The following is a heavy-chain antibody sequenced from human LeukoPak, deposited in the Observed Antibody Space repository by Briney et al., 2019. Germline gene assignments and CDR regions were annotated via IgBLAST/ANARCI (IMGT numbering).Heavy chain of an antibody. J-gene: IGHJ4*02. CDR1: GYTFTSYD. V-gene: IGHV1-18*01. D-gene: IGHD2-2*01. CDR2: ISTYNGST. Sequence: GASVKVSCKASGYTFTSYDISWVRQAPGQGLEWMGWISTYNGSTNYAQILQGRVTMTTDTSTSTAYMELRSLRSDDTAVYYCARAVEVVPAAISDYWGQGTLVTVSS. CDR3: ARAVEVVPAAISDY.